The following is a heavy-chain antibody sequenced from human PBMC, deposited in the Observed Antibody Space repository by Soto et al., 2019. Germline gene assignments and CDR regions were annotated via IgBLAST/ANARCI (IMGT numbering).Heavy chain of an antibody. CDR1: GGSVSSGSYY. D-gene: IGHD5-18*01. CDR3: ARDYGYSYGAYYYYYGMDV. J-gene: IGHJ6*02. CDR2: IYYSGST. V-gene: IGHV4-61*01. Sequence: SETLSLTCTVSGGSVSSGSYYWSWIRQPPGKGLEWIGYIYYSGSTNYNPSLKSRVTISVDTSKNQFSLKLSSVTAADTAVYYCARDYGYSYGAYYYYYGMDVWGQGTTVTVSS.